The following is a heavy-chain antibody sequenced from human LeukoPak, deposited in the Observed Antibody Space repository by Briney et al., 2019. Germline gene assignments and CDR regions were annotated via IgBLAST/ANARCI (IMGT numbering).Heavy chain of an antibody. CDR1: GGSISSYY. CDR3: ARDRHRDGYNDGWYFDL. V-gene: IGHV4-59*01. Sequence: SETLSLTCTVSGGSISSYYWSWIRQPPGKGLEWIGYIYYSGSTNYNPSLKSRVTISVDTSKNQFSLKLSSVTAADTAVYYCARDRHRDGYNDGWYFDLWGQGTLVTVSS. D-gene: IGHD5-24*01. J-gene: IGHJ2*01. CDR2: IYYSGST.